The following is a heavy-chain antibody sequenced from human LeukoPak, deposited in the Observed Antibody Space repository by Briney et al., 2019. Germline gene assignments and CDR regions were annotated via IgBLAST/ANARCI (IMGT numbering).Heavy chain of an antibody. Sequence: GGSLRLSCAASGFTFSSHNMVWVRQPPGKGLEWISYISDSSVTMYYADSVKGRFTISRDNAKNSLYLQMNSLRAEDTAVYYCARDGGFCSGGFCYRLFDPWGQGALVTVSS. CDR1: GFTFSSHN. CDR3: ARDGGFCSGGFCYRLFDP. CDR2: ISDSSVTM. V-gene: IGHV3-48*04. D-gene: IGHD2-15*01. J-gene: IGHJ5*02.